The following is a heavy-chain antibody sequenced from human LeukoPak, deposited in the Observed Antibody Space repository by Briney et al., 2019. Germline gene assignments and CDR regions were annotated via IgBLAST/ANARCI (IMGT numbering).Heavy chain of an antibody. CDR3: ARHLIAASATNRSPFDV. Sequence: GESPKISCKGSGYSFTNYWIGWVRQMPGEGLEWMGIIYPGDSETTYSPAFRGQVTISADKSINTAYLQWSSLKASDTAMYYCARHLIAASATNRSPFDVWGQGTMVTVSS. V-gene: IGHV5-51*01. CDR2: IYPGDSET. D-gene: IGHD6-13*01. CDR1: GYSFTNYW. J-gene: IGHJ3*01.